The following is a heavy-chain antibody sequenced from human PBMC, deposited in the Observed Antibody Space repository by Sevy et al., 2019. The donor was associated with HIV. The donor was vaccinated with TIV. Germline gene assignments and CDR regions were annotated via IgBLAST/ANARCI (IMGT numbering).Heavy chain of an antibody. CDR1: GFTVSSNY. CDR3: ARASPSYYFDY. Sequence: GSLRLSCVASGFTVSSNYMSWVRQAPGKGLEWVSVIYSGGSTYYADSVKGRFTISRDNSKNTLYLQMNSLRAEDTAVYYCARASPSYYFDYWGQGTLVTVSS. CDR2: IYSGGST. J-gene: IGHJ4*02. V-gene: IGHV3-53*01. D-gene: IGHD2-2*01.